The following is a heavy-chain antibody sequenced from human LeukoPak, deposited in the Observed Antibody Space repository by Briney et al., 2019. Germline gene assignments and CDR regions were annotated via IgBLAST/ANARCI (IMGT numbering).Heavy chain of an antibody. CDR3: ARDSGTTGEVKFDP. CDR1: GGSFTGYY. D-gene: IGHD3-10*01. V-gene: IGHV4-34*01. Sequence: PSETLSLTCAVYGGSFTGYYWSWIRQPPGKGLEWIGEINHSGSTNYNPSLKSRVTMSVRTSKNQFSLKLMSVTAADTAVYYCARDSGTTGEVKFDPWGQGTLVTVSS. J-gene: IGHJ5*02. CDR2: INHSGST.